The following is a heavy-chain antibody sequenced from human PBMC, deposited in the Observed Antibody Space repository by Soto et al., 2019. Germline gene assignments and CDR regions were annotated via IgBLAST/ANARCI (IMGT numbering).Heavy chain of an antibody. CDR1: GFTFSSYA. Sequence: GGSLRLSCGASGFTFSSYAMSWVRQAPGKGLEWVSVMSGSGGNTYYADSVKGRFTISRDNSKNTLYLQMNSLRAEDTAVYYCARAFWTVAGTRYFDYWGQGTLVTVSS. V-gene: IGHV3-23*01. D-gene: IGHD6-19*01. CDR2: MSGSGGNT. CDR3: ARAFWTVAGTRYFDY. J-gene: IGHJ4*02.